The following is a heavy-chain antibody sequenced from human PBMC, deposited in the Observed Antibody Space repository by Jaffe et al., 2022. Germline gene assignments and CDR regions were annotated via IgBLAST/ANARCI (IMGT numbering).Heavy chain of an antibody. CDR3: VRHRHVVVAANAIDF. Sequence: QVQLQESGPGLVKPSETLSLICNVSGFPINIGYYWGWVRQPPGKGLEWIGNVRTGGSKFDNPSLRSRVSMSLDTAKNQISLKLFSVTAADTAVYFCVRHRHVVVAANAIDFWGQGTLVTVSA. J-gene: IGHJ4*02. CDR2: VRTGGSK. V-gene: IGHV4-38-2*02. D-gene: IGHD2-15*01. CDR1: GFPINIGYY.